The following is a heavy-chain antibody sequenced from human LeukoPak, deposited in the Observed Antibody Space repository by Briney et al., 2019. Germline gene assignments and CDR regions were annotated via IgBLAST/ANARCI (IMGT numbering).Heavy chain of an antibody. CDR1: GYTCTSYD. V-gene: IGHV1-8*02. J-gene: IGHJ6*02. D-gene: IGHD2-15*01. CDR3: ARKVGVVVAADYYYYGMDV. Sequence: ASVKVSCKASGYTCTSYDINWVRQATGQGLEWLGWMNPNSGNTGYAQKFQGRVTMTTDTSTSTAYMELRSLRSDDTAVYYCARKVGVVVAADYYYYGMDVWGQGTTVTVSS. CDR2: MNPNSGNT.